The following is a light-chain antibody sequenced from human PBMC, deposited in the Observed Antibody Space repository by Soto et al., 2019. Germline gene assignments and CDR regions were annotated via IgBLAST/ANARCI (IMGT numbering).Light chain of an antibody. CDR2: GNN. J-gene: IGLJ3*02. V-gene: IGLV1-40*01. CDR1: NHNIAARYD. Sequence: QSVLTQPPSVSGAPGQRVTISCTGGNHNIAARYDVHWYQQLPGTAPKLLIYGNNNRPSGVPDRFSGSKSAISASLVITGLQADDDADYFCQSYDNSLTEWVFGGGTKLTVL. CDR3: QSYDNSLTEWV.